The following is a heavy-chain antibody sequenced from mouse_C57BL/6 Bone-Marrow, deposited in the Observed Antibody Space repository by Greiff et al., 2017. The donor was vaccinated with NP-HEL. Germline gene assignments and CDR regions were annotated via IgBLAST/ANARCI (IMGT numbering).Heavy chain of an antibody. V-gene: IGHV5-16*01. CDR1: GFTFSDYY. D-gene: IGHD6-2*01. CDR2: INYDGSST. Sequence: EVQVVESEGGLVQPGSSMKLSCTASGFTFSDYYMAWVRQVPEKGLEWVANINYDGSSTYYLDSLKSRFIISRDNAKNILYLQMSSLKSEDTATYYCARGETAYWYFDVGGTGTTVTVAS. CDR3: ARGETAYWYFDV. J-gene: IGHJ1*03.